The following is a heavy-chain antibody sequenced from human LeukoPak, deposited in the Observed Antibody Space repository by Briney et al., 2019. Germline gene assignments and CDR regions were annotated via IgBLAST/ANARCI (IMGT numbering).Heavy chain of an antibody. CDR1: GGSINSTAYC. V-gene: IGHV4-39*01. CDR2: VYYSGTS. Sequence: SETLSLTCTVSGGSINSTAYCWGWIRQPPGKGLEWIGSVYYSGTSYHNPSLKSRVTLSVDTSKNQFSLKLNSVTAADTAVYYCARHARLGVINNWGQGTLVTVSS. D-gene: IGHD3-3*01. CDR3: ARHARLGVINN. J-gene: IGHJ4*02.